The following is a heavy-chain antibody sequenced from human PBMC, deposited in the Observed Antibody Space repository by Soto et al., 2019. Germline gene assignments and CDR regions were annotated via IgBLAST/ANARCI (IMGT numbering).Heavy chain of an antibody. V-gene: IGHV3-7*04. D-gene: IGHD3-22*01. CDR1: GFTFSSYW. J-gene: IGHJ4*02. CDR2: IKQDGSEK. CDR3: ARGYYYDSSGAYDY. Sequence: PGGSLRLSCAASGFTFSSYWMSWVRQAPGKGLEWVANIKQDGSEKYYVDSVKGRFTISRDNAKNSLYLQMNSLRAEDTAVCYCARGYYYDSSGAYDYWGQGTLVTVSS.